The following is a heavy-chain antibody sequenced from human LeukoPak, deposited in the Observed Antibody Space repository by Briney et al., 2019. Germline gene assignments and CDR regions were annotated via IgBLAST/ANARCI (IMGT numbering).Heavy chain of an antibody. D-gene: IGHD1-7*01. V-gene: IGHV1-2*02. CDR2: INPNSGGT. J-gene: IGHJ4*02. Sequence: ASVKVSCKASGYTFTDFDSIYIHWVRQVPGQGLEWMGWINPNSGGTKFARRFQGRVTMTRDTSISTVYMELNRLRSDDTGIYYCARKGVWNYVFVYWGQGSLVTVSS. CDR1: GYTFTDFDSIY. CDR3: ARKGVWNYVFVY.